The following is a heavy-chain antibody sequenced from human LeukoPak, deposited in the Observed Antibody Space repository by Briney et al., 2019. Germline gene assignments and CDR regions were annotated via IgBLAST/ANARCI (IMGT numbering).Heavy chain of an antibody. CDR3: ARVLMVVAATDAFGI. V-gene: IGHV4-59*01. CDR2: IYNSGST. D-gene: IGHD2-15*01. J-gene: IGHJ3*02. Sequence: PSETLSLTCTVSGGSISTYSWNWIRQPPGKGLEWIWYIYNSGSTNYNPSLKSRVSMSVDTSKNQFYLKLNSVTAADTAVYYCARVLMVVAATDAFGIWGQGTTVTVSS. CDR1: GGSISTYS.